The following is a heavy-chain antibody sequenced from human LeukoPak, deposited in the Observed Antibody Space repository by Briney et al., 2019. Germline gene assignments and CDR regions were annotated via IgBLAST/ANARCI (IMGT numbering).Heavy chain of an antibody. V-gene: IGHV1-69*04. CDR3: AREEWELLQSPPWGNWFDP. J-gene: IGHJ5*02. CDR2: IIPILGIA. D-gene: IGHD1-26*01. Sequence: GASVKVSCKASGGTFSSYAISWVRRAPGQGLEWMGRIIPILGIANYAQKFQGRVTITADKSTSTAYMELSSLRSEDTAVYYCAREEWELLQSPPWGNWFDPWGQGTLVTVSS. CDR1: GGTFSSYA.